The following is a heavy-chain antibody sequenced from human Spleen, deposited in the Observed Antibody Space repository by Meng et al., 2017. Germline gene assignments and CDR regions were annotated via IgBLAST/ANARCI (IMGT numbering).Heavy chain of an antibody. Sequence: GESLKISCAASGFTFSSYAMSWVRQAPGKGLEWVSAISGSGGSTYYADSVKGRFTISRDDSKSIAYLQMTSLKTEDTAIYYCTRGGGSGRYFLDYWGQGTLVTVSS. J-gene: IGHJ4*02. D-gene: IGHD6-19*01. CDR2: ISGSGGST. CDR1: GFTFSSYA. CDR3: TRGGGSGRYFLDY. V-gene: IGHV3-23*01.